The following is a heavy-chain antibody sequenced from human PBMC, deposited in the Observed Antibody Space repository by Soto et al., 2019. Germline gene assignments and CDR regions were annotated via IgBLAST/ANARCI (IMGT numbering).Heavy chain of an antibody. V-gene: IGHV1-69*13. Sequence: SVKVSCKASGGTFSSYAISWVRQAPGQGLEWMGGIIPIFGTANYAQKFQGRVTITADESTSTAYMELSSLRSEDTAVYYCARDGGYDFWSGYTREVYYYYGMDVWGHGTTVTVSS. CDR1: GGTFSSYA. CDR2: IIPIFGTA. CDR3: ARDGGYDFWSGYTREVYYYYGMDV. D-gene: IGHD3-3*01. J-gene: IGHJ6*02.